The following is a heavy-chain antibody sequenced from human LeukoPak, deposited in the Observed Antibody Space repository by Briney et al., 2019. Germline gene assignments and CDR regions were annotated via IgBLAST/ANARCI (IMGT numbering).Heavy chain of an antibody. CDR1: GFIFSSYE. CDR3: ARVGWFGGFYFDY. J-gene: IGHJ4*02. D-gene: IGHD3-10*01. V-gene: IGHV3-48*03. Sequence: GGSLRLSCAASGFIFSSYEMNWVRQAPGKGLEWVSYISSGGSTIYYADSVKGRFTISRDNAKNSLYLQMNSLRAEDTAVYYCARVGWFGGFYFDYWGQGILVTVSS. CDR2: ISSGGSTI.